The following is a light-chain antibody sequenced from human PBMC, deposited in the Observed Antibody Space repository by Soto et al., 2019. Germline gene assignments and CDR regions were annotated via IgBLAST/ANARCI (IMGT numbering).Light chain of an antibody. CDR1: QGVSRK. CDR2: GAS. CDR3: QQYNSWLWT. V-gene: IGKV3-15*01. Sequence: VMTQSPATLSVAPGERITFSCRASQGVSRKLAWYQHKPGQAPRLLISGASTGATGIPDRFSGSGSGTELNLIISSLQSEDSAVYYCQQYNSWLWTFGQGTKVDIK. J-gene: IGKJ1*01.